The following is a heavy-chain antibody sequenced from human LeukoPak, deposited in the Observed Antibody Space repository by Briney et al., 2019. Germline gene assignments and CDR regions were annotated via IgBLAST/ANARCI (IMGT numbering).Heavy chain of an antibody. D-gene: IGHD1-7*01. CDR2: IYSDGNT. V-gene: IGHV3-53*01. J-gene: IGHJ4*02. CDR1: GFTFSNYA. CDR3: ASEKYNWNYGVFEY. Sequence: GGSLRLSCAASGFTFSNYAMSWVRQAPGKGLEWVSVIYSDGNTYYTRSVRGRFTISRDNSKNTVSLQMNSLRAEDTAVYYCASEKYNWNYGVFEYWGQGTPVTVSS.